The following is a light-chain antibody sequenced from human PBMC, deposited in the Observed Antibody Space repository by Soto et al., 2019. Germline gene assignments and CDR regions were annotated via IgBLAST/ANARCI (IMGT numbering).Light chain of an antibody. CDR2: SNS. CDR1: SSNIGSNT. J-gene: IGLJ3*02. CDR3: AAWDDSLNGV. Sequence: QSVLTQPPSASGTPGQRVTISCSGSSSNIGSNTVNWYRQLPGTAPKLLIYSNSQRPSGVPDRFSGSKSGTSASLAISGLQSEDEADYYCAAWDDSLNGVFSGGTKLTVL. V-gene: IGLV1-44*01.